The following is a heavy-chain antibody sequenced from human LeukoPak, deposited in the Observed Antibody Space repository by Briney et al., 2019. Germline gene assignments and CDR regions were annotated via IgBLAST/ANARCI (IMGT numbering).Heavy chain of an antibody. V-gene: IGHV3-23*01. Sequence: GGSLRLSCAASGFTLSSYGMNWVRQAPGKGLEWVSGISGSGGSTYYADSVKGRFTISRDNSKNTLYLQMNSLRAEDTAVYYCAKAGSIRFDYWGQGTLVTVSS. CDR1: GFTLSSYG. CDR3: AKAGSIRFDY. D-gene: IGHD1-26*01. CDR2: ISGSGGST. J-gene: IGHJ4*02.